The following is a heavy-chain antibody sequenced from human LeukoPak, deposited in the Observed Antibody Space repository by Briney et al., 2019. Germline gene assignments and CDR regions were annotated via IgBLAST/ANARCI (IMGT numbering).Heavy chain of an antibody. D-gene: IGHD2-15*01. CDR3: ARDRSDIVVVVAATDGMDV. J-gene: IGHJ6*02. CDR2: ISAYNGNT. Sequence: ASVKVSCKASGYTFTSYYMHWVRQAPGQGLEWMGWISAYNGNTNYAQKLQGRVTMTTDTSTSTAYMELRSLRSDDTAVYYCARDRSDIVVVVAATDGMDVWGQGTTVTVSS. V-gene: IGHV1-18*04. CDR1: GYTFTSYY.